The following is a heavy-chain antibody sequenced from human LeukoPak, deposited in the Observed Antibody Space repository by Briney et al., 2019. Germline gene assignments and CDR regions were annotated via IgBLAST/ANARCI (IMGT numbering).Heavy chain of an antibody. CDR1: GFTFSNYW. Sequence: PGESLKISCAASGFTFSNYWMHWVRQAPGKGLVWVSRISSDGSSTSYADSVKGRFTISRDNAKNTLYLQMNSLRAEDTAVYYCARTAYSDYSLGFWGQGTLVTVSS. CDR2: ISSDGSST. V-gene: IGHV3-74*01. D-gene: IGHD5-12*01. CDR3: ARTAYSDYSLGF. J-gene: IGHJ4*02.